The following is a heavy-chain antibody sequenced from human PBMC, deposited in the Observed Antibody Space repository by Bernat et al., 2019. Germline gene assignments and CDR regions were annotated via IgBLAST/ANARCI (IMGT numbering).Heavy chain of an antibody. CDR2: ISDDGRNQ. J-gene: IGHJ4*02. V-gene: IGHV3-30*04. D-gene: IGHD2-21*01. Sequence: QAHLVESGGGLVQPGRSLRLSCAASGFTFSLYAMHWVRQAPGKGLEWVGVISDDGRNQYWADSVRGRFTISRDNSKNTAYLQMNSLTAEDTAVVYCAAVEGNGDSPFDYWGQGIPVTVSS. CDR3: AAVEGNGDSPFDY. CDR1: GFTFSLYA.